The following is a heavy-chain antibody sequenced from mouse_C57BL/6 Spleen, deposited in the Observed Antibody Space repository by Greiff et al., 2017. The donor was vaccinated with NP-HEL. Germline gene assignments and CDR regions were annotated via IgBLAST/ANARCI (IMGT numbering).Heavy chain of an antibody. CDR3: TSYTSVVATPAWFAY. Sequence: VQLQQSGAELVRPGASVTLSCKASGYTFTDYEMHWVKQTPVHGLEWIGAIDPETGGTAYNQKFKGKAILTADKSSSTAYMELRSLTSADSAVYYCTSYTSVVATPAWFAYRGQGTLVTVSA. CDR1: GYTFTDYE. V-gene: IGHV1-15*01. CDR2: IDPETGGT. J-gene: IGHJ3*01. D-gene: IGHD1-1*01.